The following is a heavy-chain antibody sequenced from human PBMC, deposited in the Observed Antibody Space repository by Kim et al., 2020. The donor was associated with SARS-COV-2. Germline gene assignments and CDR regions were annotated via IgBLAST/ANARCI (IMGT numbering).Heavy chain of an antibody. CDR3: ARDDRYCSGGSCYFIPKYFQH. V-gene: IGHV1-18*01. Sequence: ASVKVSCKASGYTFTSYGISWVRQAPGQGLEWMGWISAYNGNTNYAQKLQGRVTMTTDTSTSTAYMELRSLRSDDTAVYYCARDDRYCSGGSCYFIPKYFQHWGQGTLVTVSS. CDR1: GYTFTSYG. D-gene: IGHD2-15*01. CDR2: ISAYNGNT. J-gene: IGHJ1*01.